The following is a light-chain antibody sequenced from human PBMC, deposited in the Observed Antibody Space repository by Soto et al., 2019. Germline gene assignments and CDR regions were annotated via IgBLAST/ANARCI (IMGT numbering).Light chain of an antibody. CDR2: GIS. CDR3: HHYLNALWT. V-gene: IGKV3-20*01. J-gene: IGKJ1*01. CDR1: QSPSNNN. Sequence: EIVLTQSPGTLSLSPGERATLSCRASQSPSNNNLAWFQQKAGQAPRLPIRGISNRATGIPDRFIGGGSGTDFTLTITKVAPEDSAIYYCHHYLNALWTFGQGTKVEI.